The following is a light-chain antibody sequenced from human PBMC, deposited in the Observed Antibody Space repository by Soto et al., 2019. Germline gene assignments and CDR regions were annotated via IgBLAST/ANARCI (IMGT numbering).Light chain of an antibody. Sequence: EIVLTQSPGTLSLSPGEKATLSCRASQSVSSHLAWYQQKRGQAPRLLIFDASTRIPGIPARFSGVGSGTDFTLTISRLDPEDFAVYYCQQYDNSPRTFGQGTKVEIK. CDR3: QQYDNSPRT. CDR2: DAS. J-gene: IGKJ1*01. CDR1: QSVSSH. V-gene: IGKV3-20*01.